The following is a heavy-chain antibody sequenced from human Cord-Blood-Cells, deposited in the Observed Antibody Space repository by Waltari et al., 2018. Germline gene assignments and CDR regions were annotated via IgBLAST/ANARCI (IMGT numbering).Heavy chain of an antibody. V-gene: IGHV1-2*02. CDR3: ARDLDLLYYYYMDV. J-gene: IGHJ6*03. CDR1: GYTFTGYY. D-gene: IGHD2-15*01. CDR2: INPKSGGT. Sequence: QVQLVQSGAEVKKPGASVKVSCKASGYTFTGYYMHWVRPAPGQGLEWMGWINPKSGGTNYAQKVKGRVTMTRDTSSSTAYMELSRLRSDDTAVYYCARDLDLLYYYYMDVWGKGTTVTVSS.